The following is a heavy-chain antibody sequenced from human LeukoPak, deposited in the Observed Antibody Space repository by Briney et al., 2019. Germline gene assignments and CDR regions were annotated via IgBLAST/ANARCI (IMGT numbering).Heavy chain of an antibody. V-gene: IGHV3-23*01. CDR2: ISGSGGST. Sequence: GGSLRLSCAASGFTFSSYAMSWVRQAPGKGLEWVSAISGSGGSTYYADSVKGRFTISRDNSKNTLYLQMNSLRAEDTAVYYCGLITMIAASRGWGQGTLVTVSS. D-gene: IGHD3-22*01. CDR1: GFTFSSYA. CDR3: GLITMIAASRG. J-gene: IGHJ4*02.